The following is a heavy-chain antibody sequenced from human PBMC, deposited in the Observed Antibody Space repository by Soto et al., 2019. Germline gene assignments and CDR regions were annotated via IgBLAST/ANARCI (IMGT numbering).Heavy chain of an antibody. CDR3: ARGGAYCGGDCSTHYLDD. CDR1: GGSVSSGSYY. Sequence: GPGPCWSSETLSLTCTVSGGSVSSGSYYWSWIRQPPGKGLEWIGYIYYNGRTNYNPSLKSRVTLSADTSKNQFSLKLNSVTAADTAVYSCARGGAYCGGDCSTHYLDDWGHGTLVTVSS. V-gene: IGHV4-61*01. D-gene: IGHD2-21*02. J-gene: IGHJ4*01. CDR2: IYYNGRT.